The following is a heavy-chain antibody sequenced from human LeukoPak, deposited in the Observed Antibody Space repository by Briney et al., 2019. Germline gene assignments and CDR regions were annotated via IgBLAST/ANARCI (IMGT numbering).Heavy chain of an antibody. D-gene: IGHD6-19*01. Sequence: ASVKVSCKASGYTFTSHGISWVRQAPGQGLEWMGWISAYNGDTKYAQNLQGRVTLTTYTLTTTAYLELRSLTSDDTAVYYCVRDPSNTSGWKTWFDPWAREPWSPSPQ. J-gene: IGHJ5*02. V-gene: IGHV1-18*01. CDR2: ISAYNGDT. CDR3: VRDPSNTSGWKTWFDP. CDR1: GYTFTSHG.